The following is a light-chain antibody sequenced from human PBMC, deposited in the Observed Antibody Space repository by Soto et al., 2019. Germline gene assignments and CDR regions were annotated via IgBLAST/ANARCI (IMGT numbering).Light chain of an antibody. CDR1: QSVSSY. CDR2: DAS. CDR3: QQRSNWPLT. V-gene: IGKV3-11*01. J-gene: IGKJ3*01. Sequence: EIVLTQSPATLSLSPGERATLSCRASQSVSSYLAWYQQKPGQAPRLLIYDASNRATGIPARFSGSGSGTDFTLTISSLEPEAFAVYYCQQRSNWPLTFGPGTKVDIK.